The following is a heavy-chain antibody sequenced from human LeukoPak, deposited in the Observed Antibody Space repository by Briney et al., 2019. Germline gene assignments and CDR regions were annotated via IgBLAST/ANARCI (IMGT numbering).Heavy chain of an antibody. Sequence: PGGSLRLSCAASGFTCSSNWMSWVRQAPGKGLEWVANIRQDGSDKYYMVSVKGRFTISRDNAKNSLSLQMNSLRVEDTAVYYCARDRDCGDGGCYPHFDYWGQGVRVTVSS. CDR3: ARDRDCGDGGCYPHFDY. J-gene: IGHJ4*02. CDR2: IRQDGSDK. V-gene: IGHV3-7*01. CDR1: GFTCSSNW. D-gene: IGHD2-15*01.